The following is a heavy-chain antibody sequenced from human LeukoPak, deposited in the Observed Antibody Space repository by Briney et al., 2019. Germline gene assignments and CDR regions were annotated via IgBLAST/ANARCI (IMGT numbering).Heavy chain of an antibody. CDR2: ISSSSSYI. Sequence: PGGSLRLSCAASGFTFSSYSMNWVRQAPGKGLEWDSSISSSSSYIYYADSVKGRFTISRDNAKNSLYLQMNSLRAEDTAVYYCARVFRTGGAFDYWGQGTLVTVSS. D-gene: IGHD3-16*01. J-gene: IGHJ4*02. CDR1: GFTFSSYS. V-gene: IGHV3-21*01. CDR3: ARVFRTGGAFDY.